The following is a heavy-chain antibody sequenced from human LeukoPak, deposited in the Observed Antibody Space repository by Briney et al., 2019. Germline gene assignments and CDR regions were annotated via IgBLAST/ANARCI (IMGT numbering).Heavy chain of an antibody. CDR3: ARDLNSGVVWD. Sequence: GGSLRLSCAASGFTLSTYGMHWVRQAPGKGLEWVAMISHDGNSKQYADFAKGRFTISRDNSKNTLYLQMNSLRAEDTAVYYCARDLNSGVVWDWGQGTLVTVSS. J-gene: IGHJ4*02. CDR2: ISHDGNSK. D-gene: IGHD3-16*01. V-gene: IGHV3-30*03. CDR1: GFTLSTYG.